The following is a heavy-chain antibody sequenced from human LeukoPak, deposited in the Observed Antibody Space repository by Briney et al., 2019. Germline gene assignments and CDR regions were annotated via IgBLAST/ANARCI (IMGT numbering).Heavy chain of an antibody. CDR1: GFTFSSYA. D-gene: IGHD1-26*01. Sequence: GGSLRLSCAASGFTFSSYAMSWVRQAPGKGLEWVSAISGSGGSTYYADSVKGRFTISRDNSKNTLYLQMNSLRAEDTAVYYCARGPQLKTYSGSYLDYWGQGTLVTVSS. CDR2: ISGSGGST. J-gene: IGHJ4*02. CDR3: ARGPQLKTYSGSYLDY. V-gene: IGHV3-23*01.